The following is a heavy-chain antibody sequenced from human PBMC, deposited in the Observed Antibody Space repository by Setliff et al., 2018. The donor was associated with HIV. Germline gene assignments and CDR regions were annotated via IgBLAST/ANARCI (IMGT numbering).Heavy chain of an antibody. CDR3: ARATVTTVRAFDI. D-gene: IGHD4-17*01. Sequence: ASVKVSCKASGYTFTSYAMHWVRQAPGQRLEWMRWINAGNGNTKYSQKFQGGVTMTRDTSTSTVYMELSSLRSEDTAVYYCARATVTTVRAFDIWGQGTMVTVSS. CDR2: INAGNGNT. J-gene: IGHJ3*02. CDR1: GYTFTSYA. V-gene: IGHV1-3*01.